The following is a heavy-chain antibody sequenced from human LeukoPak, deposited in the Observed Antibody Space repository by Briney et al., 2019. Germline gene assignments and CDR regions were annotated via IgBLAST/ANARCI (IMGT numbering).Heavy chain of an antibody. J-gene: IGHJ4*02. CDR2: IKQDGSEK. Sequence: GGSLRLSCAASGFTFSTYWMTWVRQAPGKGLEWVANIKQDGSEKYYVDSVKGRFTISRDNAKNSLYLQMNSLRAEDTAVYYCARAEQLSGYYFDYWGQGTLVTVSS. CDR3: ARAEQLSGYYFDY. D-gene: IGHD3-10*01. CDR1: GFTFSTYW. V-gene: IGHV3-7*01.